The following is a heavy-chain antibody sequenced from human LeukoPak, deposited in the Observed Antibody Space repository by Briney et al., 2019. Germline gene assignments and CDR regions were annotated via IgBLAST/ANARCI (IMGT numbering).Heavy chain of an antibody. CDR3: ARDCSLRYFDPFDY. J-gene: IGHJ4*02. CDR2: ISSSGSAI. CDR1: GFTFRKYS. V-gene: IGHV3-48*02. Sequence: GGTLRLSCAASGFTFRKYSENWVRQAPVKKLEWVSYISSSGSAIYYADSVKGRFTISRDNAKNSLYLQMNSLRDEDTAVYYCARDCSLRYFDPFDYWGQGTLVTVSS. D-gene: IGHD3-9*01.